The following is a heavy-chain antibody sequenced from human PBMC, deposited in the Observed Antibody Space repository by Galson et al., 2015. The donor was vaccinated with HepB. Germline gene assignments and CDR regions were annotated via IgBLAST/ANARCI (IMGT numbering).Heavy chain of an antibody. V-gene: IGHV3-66*01. CDR2: IYRGGNT. CDR3: GKWGGNPQLYGMAV. Sequence: SLRLSCAASGFPVDSNFMGWVRQAPGKGLEWVSIIYRGGNTYYADSVEGRFNISRDNSKNTLHLQMNILRADDMAVYYCGKWGGNPQLYGMAVWGQGTTVTVSS. D-gene: IGHD4-23*01. CDR1: GFPVDSNF. J-gene: IGHJ6*02.